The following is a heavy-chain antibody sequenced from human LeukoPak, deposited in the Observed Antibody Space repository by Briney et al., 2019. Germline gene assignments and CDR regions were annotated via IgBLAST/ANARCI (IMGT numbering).Heavy chain of an antibody. CDR2: IIPIFGTA. Sequence: ASVKVSCKASVGTFSSYAISWVRQAPGQGLEWMGGIIPIFGTANYAQKFQGRFTITTDESTSTAYMELSSLRSEDTAVYYCARSLAGYEVFDYWGQGTLVTVSS. D-gene: IGHD5-12*01. V-gene: IGHV1-69*05. CDR3: ARSLAGYEVFDY. J-gene: IGHJ4*02. CDR1: VGTFSSYA.